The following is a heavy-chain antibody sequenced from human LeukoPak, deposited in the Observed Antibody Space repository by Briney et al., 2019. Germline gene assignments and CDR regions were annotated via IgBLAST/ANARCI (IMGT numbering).Heavy chain of an antibody. J-gene: IGHJ6*02. Sequence: PGGSLSLSCAASGFTFSSYGMHWVRQAPGKGLEWVTVIFYDGSNKYYADSVKGRFSISRDNSKNTLYLQMNSLRAEDTAVYYCARVYSNSPEYGMDVWGQGTTVTVSS. CDR3: ARVYSNSPEYGMDV. V-gene: IGHV3-33*01. D-gene: IGHD4-11*01. CDR1: GFTFSSYG. CDR2: IFYDGSNK.